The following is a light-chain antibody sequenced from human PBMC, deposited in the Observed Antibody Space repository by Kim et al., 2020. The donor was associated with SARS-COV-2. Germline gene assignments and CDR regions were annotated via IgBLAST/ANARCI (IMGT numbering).Light chain of an antibody. Sequence: EIVMTQSPATLSVSPGERVTFSCGASQSVRTNFAWYQLKPGRGPRLLIYRASSRAAGGPVRFSGGGCGRQFILTISSLQSEDFAVYYCQQYDNWPPITFGEGTRLDIK. J-gene: IGKJ5*01. CDR1: QSVRTN. V-gene: IGKV3-15*01. CDR3: QQYDNWPPIT. CDR2: RAS.